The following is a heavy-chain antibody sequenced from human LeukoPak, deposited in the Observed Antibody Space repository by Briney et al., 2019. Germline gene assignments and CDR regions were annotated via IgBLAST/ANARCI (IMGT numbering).Heavy chain of an antibody. CDR1: GYTFTGYY. Sequence: ASVKVSCKASGYTFTGYYMHWVRQAPGQGLEWMGRINPNSGGTNYAQKFQGRVTMTRDTSISTAYMELSRLRSDDAAVYYCARAYGDYALNFGYWGQGTLVTVPS. J-gene: IGHJ4*02. V-gene: IGHV1-2*06. D-gene: IGHD4-17*01. CDR3: ARAYGDYALNFGY. CDR2: INPNSGGT.